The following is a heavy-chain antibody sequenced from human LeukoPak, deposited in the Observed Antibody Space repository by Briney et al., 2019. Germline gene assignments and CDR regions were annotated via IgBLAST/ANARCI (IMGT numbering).Heavy chain of an antibody. V-gene: IGHV1-2*06. CDR2: INPNSGGT. J-gene: IGHJ4*02. D-gene: IGHD3-22*01. Sequence: ASVKVSCKASGYTFTGYYMHWVRQAPGQGLEWMGRINPNSGGTNYAQKFQGRVTMTRDTYISTAYMELSRLRSDDTAVYYCARVTRRSPYDSPDYWGQGTLVTVSS. CDR1: GYTFTGYY. CDR3: ARVTRRSPYDSPDY.